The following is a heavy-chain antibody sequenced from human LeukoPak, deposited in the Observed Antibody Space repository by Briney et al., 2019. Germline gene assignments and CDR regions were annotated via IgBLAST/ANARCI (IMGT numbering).Heavy chain of an antibody. CDR3: AKGRIAPRGWFDP. CDR2: ISYDGSNK. CDR1: GFTFSSYG. V-gene: IGHV3-30*18. Sequence: GGSLRLSCAASGFTFSSYGMHWVRQAPGKGLEWVAVISYDGSNKYYAHSVKGRFTISRDNSKNTLYLQMNSLRAEDTAVYYCAKGRIAPRGWFDPWGQGTLVTVSS. D-gene: IGHD6-6*01. J-gene: IGHJ5*02.